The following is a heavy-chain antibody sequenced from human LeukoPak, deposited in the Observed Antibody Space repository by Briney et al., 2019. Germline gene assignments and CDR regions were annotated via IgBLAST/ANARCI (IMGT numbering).Heavy chain of an antibody. J-gene: IGHJ4*02. CDR3: AKDVGGYYFDY. D-gene: IGHD3-10*01. CDR1: GFTFSSYA. Sequence: GASLRLSCAASGFTFSSYAMSWVRQAPGKGLEWVSAISGSGGNTYYADSVKGRFTISRDNSKNTLYLQMNSLRAEDTAVYYCAKDVGGYYFDYWGQGTLVTVSS. CDR2: ISGSGGNT. V-gene: IGHV3-23*01.